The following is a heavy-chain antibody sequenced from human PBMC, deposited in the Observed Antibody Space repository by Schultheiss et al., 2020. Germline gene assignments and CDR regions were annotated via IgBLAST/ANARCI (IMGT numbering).Heavy chain of an antibody. Sequence: SATLSLTCTVSGGSISSYYWSWIRQPPGKGLEWIGYIYYSGSTNYNPSLKSRVTISVDTSKNQFSLKLSSVTAADTAVYYCARAGLVHYYGMHVWGQGTTVTVSS. V-gene: IGHV4-59*01. CDR1: GGSISSYY. J-gene: IGHJ6*02. D-gene: IGHD6-6*01. CDR2: IYYSGST. CDR3: ARAGLVHYYGMHV.